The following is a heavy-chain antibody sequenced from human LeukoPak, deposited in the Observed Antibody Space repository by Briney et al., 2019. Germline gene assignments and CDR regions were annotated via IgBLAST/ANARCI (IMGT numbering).Heavy chain of an antibody. Sequence: PGGTLRISCTGSGFMFNNYSMNRLPHAPGKGLKGFASIGGRGGGTYYADSVKGRFTISRDNSKNTLYLQMNSLRAEDTAVYYCASSSDSSGYPFAYWGQGALGTVSS. V-gene: IGHV3-23*01. CDR3: ASSSDSSGYPFAY. D-gene: IGHD3-22*01. CDR1: GFMFNNYS. J-gene: IGHJ4*02. CDR2: IGGRGGGT.